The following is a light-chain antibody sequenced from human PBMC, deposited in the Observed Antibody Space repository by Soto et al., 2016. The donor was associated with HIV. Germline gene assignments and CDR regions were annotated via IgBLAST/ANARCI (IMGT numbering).Light chain of an antibody. CDR3: QSADSSGTYVL. CDR2: KDS. Sequence: SYELTQPPSVSVSPGQTASITCSGDTLPKQYAYWYQQKPGQAPVLVIYKDSGRPSGIPERFSGSSSGTTVTLTISGVQAEDEADYYCQSADSSGTYVLFGGGTKLTV. V-gene: IGLV3-25*03. CDR1: TLPKQY. J-gene: IGLJ2*01.